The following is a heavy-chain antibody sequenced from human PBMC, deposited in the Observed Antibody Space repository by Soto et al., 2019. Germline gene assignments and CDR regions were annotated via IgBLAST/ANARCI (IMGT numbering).Heavy chain of an antibody. Sequence: EVQLLESGGGLVQPGGSLRLSCAACGFSFSSYAMSWIRQAPGKGLEWVSAISGSGGSTYYADSVKGRFTISRDNSKNTLYLQMNSLRAEDTAVYYCAKDSLSDLIAAAAEGEDAFDIWGQGTMVTVSS. V-gene: IGHV3-23*01. CDR1: GFSFSSYA. CDR2: ISGSGGST. CDR3: AKDSLSDLIAAAAEGEDAFDI. J-gene: IGHJ3*02. D-gene: IGHD6-13*01.